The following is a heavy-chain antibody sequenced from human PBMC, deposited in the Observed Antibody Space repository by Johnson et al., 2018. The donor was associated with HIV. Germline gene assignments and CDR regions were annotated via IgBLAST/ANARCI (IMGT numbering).Heavy chain of an antibody. V-gene: IGHV3-30*04. Sequence: QMLLVESGGGVVQPGRSLRLSCAASGFTFSSYAIHWVRQAPGKGLEWVTVISYDGSNQYYADSVKGRFTISRDNSKNTLYLQMNSLRAEDTAVYYCARGGDDAFDIWGQGTMVTVSS. CDR3: ARGGDDAFDI. CDR2: ISYDGSNQ. D-gene: IGHD7-27*01. J-gene: IGHJ3*02. CDR1: GFTFSSYA.